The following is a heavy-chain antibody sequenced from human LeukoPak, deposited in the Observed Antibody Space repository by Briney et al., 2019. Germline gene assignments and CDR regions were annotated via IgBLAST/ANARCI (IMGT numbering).Heavy chain of an antibody. J-gene: IGHJ4*02. CDR3: ARAVGIVVVVVATLDY. CDR1: GYTFTSYG. V-gene: IGHV1-46*01. D-gene: IGHD2-15*01. Sequence: APVKVSCKASGYTFTSYGISWVRQAPGQGLEWMGIINPSGGSTTYAQKFQGRVTMTRDTSTSTVYMELSSLRSEDTAVYYCARAVGIVVVVVATLDYWGQGTLVTVSS. CDR2: INPSGGST.